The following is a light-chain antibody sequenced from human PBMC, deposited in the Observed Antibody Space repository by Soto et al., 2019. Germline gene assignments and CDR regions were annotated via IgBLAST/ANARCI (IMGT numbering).Light chain of an antibody. J-gene: IGLJ1*01. Sequence: QSVLTHPRSSSVTPCRSFTISCSGISANIGSNTVNWYQQLPGTAPKLLIYSNNQRPSGVPDRFSGYKSGTSASLAISGLQSEDEADYHCEDWDERMNGYVFGTG. CDR1: SANIGSNT. V-gene: IGLV1-44*01. CDR3: EDWDERMNGYV. CDR2: SNN.